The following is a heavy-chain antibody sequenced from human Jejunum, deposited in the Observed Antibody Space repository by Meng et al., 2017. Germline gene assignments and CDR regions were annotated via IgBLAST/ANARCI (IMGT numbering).Heavy chain of an antibody. CDR1: GFTFSNYW. Sequence: GESLKISCAASGFTFSNYWMHWVRQAPGKGLVWVSRIIGDGTGADYADSAKGRFTISRDNAKNTLYLQMNILRAEDTAVYYCASAPMATPSYLTNWGQGTLVTVSS. CDR2: IIGDGTGA. CDR3: ASAPMATPSYLTN. J-gene: IGHJ4*02. V-gene: IGHV3-74*01. D-gene: IGHD5-24*01.